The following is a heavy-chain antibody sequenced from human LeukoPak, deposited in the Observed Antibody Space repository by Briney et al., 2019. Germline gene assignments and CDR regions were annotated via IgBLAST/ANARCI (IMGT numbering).Heavy chain of an antibody. CDR2: IYYSGST. V-gene: IGHV4-59*01. CDR1: GGSISSYY. J-gene: IGHJ4*02. D-gene: IGHD6-13*01. Sequence: SETLSLTCTVSGGSISSYYWSWIRQPSGKGLEWIGYIYYSGSTNYNPSLKSRVTISVDTSKNQFSLKLSSVTAADTAVYYCARGGRGIAAAGTAFDYWGQGTLVTVSS. CDR3: ARGGRGIAAAGTAFDY.